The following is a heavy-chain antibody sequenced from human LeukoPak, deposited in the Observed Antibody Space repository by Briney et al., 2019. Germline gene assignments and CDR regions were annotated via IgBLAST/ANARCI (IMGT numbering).Heavy chain of an antibody. CDR2: INHSGST. V-gene: IGHV4-34*01. Sequence: PSETQSLTCAVYGGSFSGYYWSWIRQPPGKGLEWIGEINHSGSTNYNPSLKSRVTISVDTSKNQFSLKLSSVTAADTAVYYCARFDIPYYGMDVWGQGTTAMVSS. J-gene: IGHJ6*02. D-gene: IGHD2-15*01. CDR1: GGSFSGYY. CDR3: ARFDIPYYGMDV.